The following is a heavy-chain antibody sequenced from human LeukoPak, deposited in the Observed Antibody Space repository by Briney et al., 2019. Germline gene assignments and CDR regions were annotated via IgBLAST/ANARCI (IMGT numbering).Heavy chain of an antibody. J-gene: IGHJ4*02. D-gene: IGHD3-22*01. CDR2: INHSGST. CDR1: GGSFSGYY. CDR3: ARGNSGYFNYFDY. Sequence: SETLSLTYAVYGGSFSGYYWSWIRQPPGKGLEWIGEINHSGSTNYNPSLKSRVTISVDTSKNQFSLKLSSVTAADTAVYYCARGNSGYFNYFDYWGQGTLVTVSS. V-gene: IGHV4-34*01.